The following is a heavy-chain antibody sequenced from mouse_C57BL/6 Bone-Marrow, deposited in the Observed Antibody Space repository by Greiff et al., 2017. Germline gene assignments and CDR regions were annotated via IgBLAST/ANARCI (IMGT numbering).Heavy chain of an antibody. J-gene: IGHJ4*01. Sequence: VQLQESGADLVRPGTSVKMSCKASGYTFTNYWIGWAKQRPGHGLEWIGDIYPGGGYTNYNEKFKGKATLTADKSSSTAYMQFSSLTSEDSAIYYGARSTAMDYGGQGTSVTVSS. CDR3: ARSTAMDY. CDR2: IYPGGGYT. CDR1: GYTFTNYW. V-gene: IGHV1-63*01. D-gene: IGHD1-1*01.